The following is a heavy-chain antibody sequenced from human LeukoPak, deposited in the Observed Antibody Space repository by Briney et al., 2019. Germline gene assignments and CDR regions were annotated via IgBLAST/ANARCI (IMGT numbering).Heavy chain of an antibody. CDR1: GYTFTGYY. Sequence: GASVKVSCKASGYTFTGYYMHWVRQAPGQGLEWMGWINPKSGGTNYAQKFQGRVTMTRDTSISTAYMELSRLRSDDTAVYYCARDEPITAGERGDYWGQGTLVTVSS. J-gene: IGHJ4*02. CDR2: INPKSGGT. V-gene: IGHV1-2*02. CDR3: ARDEPITAGERGDY. D-gene: IGHD6-13*01.